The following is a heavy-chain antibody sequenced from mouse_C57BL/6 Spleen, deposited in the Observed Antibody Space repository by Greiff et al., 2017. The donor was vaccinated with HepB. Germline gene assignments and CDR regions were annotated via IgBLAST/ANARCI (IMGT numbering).Heavy chain of an antibody. J-gene: IGHJ4*01. D-gene: IGHD3-2*02. CDR1: GFSLTSYG. CDR2: IWGDGST. V-gene: IGHV2-3*01. CDR3: AKNQLTDAMDN. Sequence: VKLQESGPGLVAPSQSLSITCTVSGFSLTSYGVSWVRQPPGKGLEWLGVIWGDGSTNYHSALISRLSISKDNSKSQVFLKLNSLQHDDTATYYCAKNQLTDAMDNSGHGASETLSS.